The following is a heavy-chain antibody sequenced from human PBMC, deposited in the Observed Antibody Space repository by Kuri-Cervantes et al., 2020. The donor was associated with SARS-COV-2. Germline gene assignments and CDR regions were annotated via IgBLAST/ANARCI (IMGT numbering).Heavy chain of an antibody. CDR3: ARGGSVAGPFDY. V-gene: IGHV4-59*12. CDR1: GGSISSYY. D-gene: IGHD6-19*01. J-gene: IGHJ4*02. CDR2: TYYSGST. Sequence: ESLKISCTVSGGSISSYYWSWIRQPPGKGLEWIGYTYYSGSTNYNPSLKSRVTISVDTSKNQFSLKLSSVTAADTAVYYCARGGSVAGPFDYWGQGTLVTVSS.